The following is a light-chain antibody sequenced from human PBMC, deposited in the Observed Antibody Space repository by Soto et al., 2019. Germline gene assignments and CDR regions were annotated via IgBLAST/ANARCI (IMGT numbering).Light chain of an antibody. V-gene: IGKV3-20*01. CDR1: QSVSSSY. CDR3: QQYGSSFT. CDR2: DAY. J-gene: IGKJ3*01. Sequence: EIVLTQSPGTLSLSPGERATLSCRASQSVSSSYLAWYQQKPGQAPRLLIYDAYSRATGIPDRFSGSGSGTDCTLKIRRLETEDFAVYYCQQYGSSFTFGPGTKVDIK.